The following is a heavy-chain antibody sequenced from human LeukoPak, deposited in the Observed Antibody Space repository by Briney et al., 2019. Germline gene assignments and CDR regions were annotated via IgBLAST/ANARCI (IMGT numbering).Heavy chain of an antibody. Sequence: SETLSLTCAVYGGSFSGYYWSWIRQPPGKGLEWIGEINHSGSTNYNPSLKSRVTISVDTSKNQSSLKLSSVTAADTAVYYCARARSGYFGNFFDYWGQGTQVTVSS. CDR1: GGSFSGYY. CDR3: ARARSGYFGNFFDY. D-gene: IGHD3-22*01. J-gene: IGHJ4*02. CDR2: INHSGST. V-gene: IGHV4-34*01.